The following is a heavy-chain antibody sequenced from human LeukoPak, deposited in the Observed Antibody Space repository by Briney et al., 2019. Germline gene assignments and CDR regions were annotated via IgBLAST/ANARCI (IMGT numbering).Heavy chain of an antibody. CDR2: INQDASEI. V-gene: IGHV3-7*01. J-gene: IGHJ4*02. CDR1: GFTFSTYW. Sequence: GGSLRLSCAASGFTFSTYWRNWYRQAPGKGLEWVGNINQDASEINYVDSVRGRFTISRDNAKNSLHLQMNSLRAEDTAVYYCATDRDNSDWQKRFDSWGQGTLVTVSS. CDR3: ATDRDNSDWQKRFDS. D-gene: IGHD2-21*02.